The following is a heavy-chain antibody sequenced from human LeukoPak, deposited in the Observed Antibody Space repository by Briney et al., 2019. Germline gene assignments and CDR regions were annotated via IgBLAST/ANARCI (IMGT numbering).Heavy chain of an antibody. V-gene: IGHV4-30-2*01. CDR3: ASLVVTASSGKDY. CDR1: GGSISSGGYS. J-gene: IGHJ4*02. CDR2: INHSGST. D-gene: IGHD2-21*02. Sequence: SQTLSLTCAVSGGSISSGGYSWSWIRQPPGKGLEWIGEINHSGSTNYNPSLKSRVTISVDTSKNQFSLKLSSVTAADTAVYYCASLVVTASSGKDYWGQGTLVTVSS.